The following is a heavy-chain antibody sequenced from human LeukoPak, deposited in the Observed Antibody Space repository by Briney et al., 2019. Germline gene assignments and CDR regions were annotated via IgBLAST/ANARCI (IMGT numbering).Heavy chain of an antibody. V-gene: IGHV1-69*05. CDR1: GGTFSSYA. CDR2: IIPIFGTA. D-gene: IGHD5-12*01. Sequence: GASVKVSCKASGGTFSSYAIRWVRQAPGQGLEWMGGIIPIFGTANYAQKFQGRVTITTDESTSTAYMELSSLRSEDTAVYYCARSSGGYDIGQPLVFGYFDYWGQGTLVTVSS. CDR3: ARSSGGYDIGQPLVFGYFDY. J-gene: IGHJ4*02.